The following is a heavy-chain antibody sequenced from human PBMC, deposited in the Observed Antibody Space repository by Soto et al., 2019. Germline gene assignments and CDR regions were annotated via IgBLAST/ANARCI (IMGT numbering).Heavy chain of an antibody. CDR2: ISWNSGTI. V-gene: IGHV3-9*01. CDR3: AKDREGSSGWYGMDV. Sequence: PGGSLRLSCAASGFIFDDYAMHWVRQVPGKGLEWVSAISWNSGTIDYADSVKGRFTISRDNAKNSLYLQMNSLRSEDTALYYCAKDREGSSGWYGMDVWGQGTTVTVSS. J-gene: IGHJ6*02. CDR1: GFIFDDYA. D-gene: IGHD3-22*01.